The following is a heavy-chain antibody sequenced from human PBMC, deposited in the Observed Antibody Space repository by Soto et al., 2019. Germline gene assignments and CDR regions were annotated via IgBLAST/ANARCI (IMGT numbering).Heavy chain of an antibody. D-gene: IGHD6-13*01. CDR1: GFTFSTYA. V-gene: IGHV3-23*01. Sequence: EVQLLESGGDFVQPGGSLRLSCTASGFTFSTYAMNWVRQAPGQGPEWVSAIGGSASGTFYADSVRGRFTICRDNSKNTLYLEMKSLRPEDTAIYYCAKGGEAAAGKRDYWGQGTLVTVSS. J-gene: IGHJ4*02. CDR2: IGGSASGT. CDR3: AKGGEAAAGKRDY.